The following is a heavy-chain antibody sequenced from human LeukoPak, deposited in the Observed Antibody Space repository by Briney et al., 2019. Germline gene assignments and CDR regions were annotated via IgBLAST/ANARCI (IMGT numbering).Heavy chain of an antibody. Sequence: SGTLSLTCTVSGGSISSSSYYWGWIRQSPGKGLQYIGYIQYSGSTNYNPSLKSRVTISVDTSKNQFSLKLSSVTAADTAVYYCARYYDSSGYWSTPHFDYWGQGTLVTVSS. J-gene: IGHJ4*02. CDR3: ARYYDSSGYWSTPHFDY. CDR2: IQYSGST. CDR1: GGSISSSSYY. V-gene: IGHV4-61*05. D-gene: IGHD3-22*01.